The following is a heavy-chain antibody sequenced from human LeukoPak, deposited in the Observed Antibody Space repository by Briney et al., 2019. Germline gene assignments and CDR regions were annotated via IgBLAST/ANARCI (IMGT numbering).Heavy chain of an antibody. CDR1: GYTFTSYG. Sequence: ASVKVSCKASGYTFTSYGISWVRRAPGQGLEWMGWISAYNGNTNYAQKLQGRVTMTTDTSTSTAYMELRSLRSDDTAVYYCARIFLEWLHNDYWGQGTLVTVSS. D-gene: IGHD3-3*01. V-gene: IGHV1-18*01. CDR3: ARIFLEWLHNDY. J-gene: IGHJ4*02. CDR2: ISAYNGNT.